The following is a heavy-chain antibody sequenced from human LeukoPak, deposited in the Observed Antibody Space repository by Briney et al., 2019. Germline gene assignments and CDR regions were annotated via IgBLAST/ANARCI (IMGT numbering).Heavy chain of an antibody. CDR1: GGSISSYY. CDR2: IYYSGST. J-gene: IGHJ6*02. V-gene: IGHV4-59*01. D-gene: IGHD3-10*01. CDR3: ARDMGYYGMDV. Sequence: SETLSLTCTVSGGSISSYYWSWIRQPPGKGLEWIGYIYYSGSTNYNPSLKSRVTISVDTSKNQSSLKLSSVTAADTAVYYCARDMGYYGMDVWGQGTTVTVSS.